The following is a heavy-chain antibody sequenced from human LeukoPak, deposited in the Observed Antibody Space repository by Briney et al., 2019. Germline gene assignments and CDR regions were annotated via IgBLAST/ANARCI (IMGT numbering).Heavy chain of an antibody. CDR2: IFYSGST. CDR3: ARGVPPIFGVVIIPDTYYFDY. D-gene: IGHD3-3*01. Sequence: SETPSLTCTVSGGSISTSNYYWGWIRQPPGKGLEWIGNIFYSGSTYYSPSLKSRVTISLDTSRNQFSLKLSSVTAADTAVYYCARGVPPIFGVVIIPDTYYFDYWGQGTLVTVSS. V-gene: IGHV4-39*07. CDR1: GGSISTSNYY. J-gene: IGHJ4*02.